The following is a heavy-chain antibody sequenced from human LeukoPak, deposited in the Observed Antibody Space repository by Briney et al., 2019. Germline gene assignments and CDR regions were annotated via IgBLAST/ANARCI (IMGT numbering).Heavy chain of an antibody. J-gene: IGHJ6*03. CDR2: ISAYNGNT. Sequence: GASVKVSCKASGYTFTSYGISWVRQAPGQGLEWMGWISAYNGNTNYAQKLQGGVTMTTDTSTSTAYMELRSLRSDDTAVYYCARAYGSGSYYPYYYYYMDVWGKGTTVTVSS. V-gene: IGHV1-18*01. CDR3: ARAYGSGSYYPYYYYYMDV. D-gene: IGHD3-10*01. CDR1: GYTFTSYG.